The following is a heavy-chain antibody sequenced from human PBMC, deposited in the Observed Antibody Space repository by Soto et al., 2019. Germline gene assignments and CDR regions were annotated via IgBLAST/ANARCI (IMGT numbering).Heavy chain of an antibody. CDR2: IYPGDSDA. V-gene: IGHV5-51*01. J-gene: IGHJ3*02. D-gene: IGHD6-19*01. CDR3: AGQADMAATPADAFDI. CDR1: GKTFINHC. Sequence: GESLKISCKVSGKTFINHCIACLRQMPGKGLEWLGLIYPGDSDARFSPSFACQGTISVDKSITTAYLHWSSLEASDSAMYYCAGQADMAATPADAFDIWAQGTMVTVSS.